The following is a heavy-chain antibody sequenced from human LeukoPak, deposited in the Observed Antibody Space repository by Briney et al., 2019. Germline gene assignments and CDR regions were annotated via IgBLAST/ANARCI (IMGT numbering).Heavy chain of an antibody. V-gene: IGHV3-73*01. J-gene: IGHJ6*02. Sequence: GGSLRLSCRASGFTFSVSAIHWVRQTSGRGPEWVGRVRTRTNRYATVYAPSVRGRFRITRDDSTSTAYLQMNNLEPEDTARYHCTRLDDGMDVWGQGTTVIVSS. CDR3: TRLDDGMDV. CDR1: GFTFSVSA. D-gene: IGHD3/OR15-3a*01. CDR2: VRTRTNRYAT.